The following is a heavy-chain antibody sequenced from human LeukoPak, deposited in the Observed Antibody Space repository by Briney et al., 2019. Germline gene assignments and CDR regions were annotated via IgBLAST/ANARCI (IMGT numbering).Heavy chain of an antibody. J-gene: IGHJ3*02. D-gene: IGHD2-15*01. CDR1: GGSFSAYY. Sequence: SETLSLTCAVYGGSFSAYYWSWIRQPPGKGLDWIGEISHRGNTNYNPSLMSRVTISVDTSKNQFSVKLSSVTAADTAVYFCARMSPSAAAFGPSRIPRVTDAFDIWGQGTMVTVSS. V-gene: IGHV4-34*01. CDR3: ARMSPSAAAFGPSRIPRVTDAFDI. CDR2: ISHRGNT.